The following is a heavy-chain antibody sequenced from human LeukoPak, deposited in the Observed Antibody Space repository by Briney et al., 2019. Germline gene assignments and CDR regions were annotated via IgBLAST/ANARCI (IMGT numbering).Heavy chain of an antibody. CDR1: GFTFSDYG. Sequence: GGSLRLSCAASGFTFSDYGMHWVRQAPGKGLEWVAFIRYDGNYKYYADSVKGRFTISRDTSKKMLYLQMNSLRGEDTAVYYCAKDPQRGYSYGPMDYWGQGTLVTVSS. CDR2: IRYDGNYK. V-gene: IGHV3-30*02. CDR3: AKDPQRGYSYGPMDY. J-gene: IGHJ4*02. D-gene: IGHD5-18*01.